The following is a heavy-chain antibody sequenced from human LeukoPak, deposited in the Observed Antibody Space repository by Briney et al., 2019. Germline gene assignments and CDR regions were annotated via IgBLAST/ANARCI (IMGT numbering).Heavy chain of an antibody. D-gene: IGHD2-2*01. Sequence: GGALRPSCAASGVTFSSYSMNWFRQALGKGLDWVSSISNSGSYIYYADSVKGRFTISRDNAKNSLYLQMHSLRAEDTAVYYCANHLACGSTSCPPFDYWGQGTLVTVSS. CDR3: ANHLACGSTSCPPFDY. CDR2: ISNSGSYI. CDR1: GVTFSSYS. J-gene: IGHJ4*02. V-gene: IGHV3-21*01.